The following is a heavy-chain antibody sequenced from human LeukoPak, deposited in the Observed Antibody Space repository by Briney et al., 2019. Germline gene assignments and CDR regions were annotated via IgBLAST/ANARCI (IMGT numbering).Heavy chain of an antibody. D-gene: IGHD4-17*01. J-gene: IGHJ4*02. Sequence: GGSLRLSCAASGFAFSSYSMNWVRQAPGKGLEWVSYISSSGGTIYYTDSVKGQFTISRDNAKNSLYLQMDSLRAEDTAVYYCARGTYGDYDYWGQGTLVTVSS. CDR1: GFAFSSYS. CDR2: ISSSGGTI. CDR3: ARGTYGDYDY. V-gene: IGHV3-48*04.